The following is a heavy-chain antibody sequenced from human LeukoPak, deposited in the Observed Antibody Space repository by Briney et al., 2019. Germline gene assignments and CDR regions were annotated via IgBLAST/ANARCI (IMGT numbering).Heavy chain of an antibody. J-gene: IGHJ3*02. CDR1: GFTVSSNY. CDR3: ARSTGDSSGYWVDAFDI. D-gene: IGHD3-22*01. CDR2: IYSGGST. Sequence: GGSLRLSRAASGFTVSSNYMSWVRQAPGKGLEWVSVIYSGGSTYYADSVKGRFTISRDNSKNTLYLQMNSLRAEDTAVYYCARSTGDSSGYWVDAFDIWGQGTMVTVSS. V-gene: IGHV3-53*01.